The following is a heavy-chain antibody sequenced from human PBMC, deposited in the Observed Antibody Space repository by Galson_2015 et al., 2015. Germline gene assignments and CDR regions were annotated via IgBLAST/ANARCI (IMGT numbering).Heavy chain of an antibody. Sequence: SLRLACAAAGFTFSSYGIHWVRQAPGKGLEWVPVISYDGNNKYYADSVKVRFTISRDNSKNTRYLQMNSLKPEYTAVYYCAKHGAPLGSLAYPVKFHYMDVWGKGTTVTVSS. CDR2: ISYDGNNK. CDR3: AKHGAPLGSLAYPVKFHYMDV. CDR1: GFTFSSYG. D-gene: IGHD7-27*01. V-gene: IGHV3-30*18. J-gene: IGHJ6*03.